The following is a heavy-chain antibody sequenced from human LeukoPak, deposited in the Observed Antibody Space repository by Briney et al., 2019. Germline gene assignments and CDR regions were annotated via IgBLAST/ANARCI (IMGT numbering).Heavy chain of an antibody. CDR3: ARDSSSWYYFDY. Sequence: PGGSLRLSCAASEFTLRSYSMHWVRQPPGKGLEWIGEINHSGSTNYNPSLKSRVTISVDTSKNQFSLKLSSVTAADTAVYYCARDSSSWYYFDYWGQGTLVTVSS. D-gene: IGHD6-13*01. CDR1: EFTLRSYS. V-gene: IGHV4-34*01. J-gene: IGHJ4*02. CDR2: INHSGST.